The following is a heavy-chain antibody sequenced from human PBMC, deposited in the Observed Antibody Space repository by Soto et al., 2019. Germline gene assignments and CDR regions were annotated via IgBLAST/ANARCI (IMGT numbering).Heavy chain of an antibody. V-gene: IGHV3-7*03. CDR1: ACTFLTYL. Sequence: WSVSLSCAASACTFLTYLLTCVRQAPGKGLEWVANIKQDGSEKYYVDSVKGRFTISRDNAKNSVYLQMNSLRAEDTAVYYCVRDYGRSYFDYWGQGTMV. CDR3: VRDYGRSYFDY. D-gene: IGHD3-16*01. CDR2: IKQDGSEK. J-gene: IGHJ4*02.